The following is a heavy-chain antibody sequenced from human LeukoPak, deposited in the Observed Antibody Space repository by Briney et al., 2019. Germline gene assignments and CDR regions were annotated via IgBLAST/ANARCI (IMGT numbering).Heavy chain of an antibody. CDR2: IYYSGST. CDR3: AEGVYYFDY. V-gene: IGHV4-39*01. J-gene: IGHJ4*02. Sequence: ASETLSLTCTVSGGSISSSSYYWGWIRQPPGEGLEWIGSIYYSGSTYYNPSLKSRVTISVDTSKNQFSLKLSSVTAADTVVYYCAEGVYYFDYWGQGTLVTVSS. CDR1: GGSISSSSYY. D-gene: IGHD3-16*01.